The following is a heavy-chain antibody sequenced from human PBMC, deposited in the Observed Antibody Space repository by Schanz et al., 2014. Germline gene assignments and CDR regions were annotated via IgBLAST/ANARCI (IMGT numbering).Heavy chain of an antibody. CDR2: IDADGNST. J-gene: IGHJ6*02. CDR3: ARDRQQLVGRIGYYYGMDV. CDR1: GFTFSNYW. V-gene: IGHV3-74*01. D-gene: IGHD6-13*01. Sequence: VQLLESGGGLVQPGGSLRLSCAASGFTFSNYWIHWVRQAPGKGLVWVSRIDADGNSTSYADSVKGRFTISRDNAKNTLYLQMNSLRAEDTAVYYCARDRQQLVGRIGYYYGMDVWGQGTTVTVSS.